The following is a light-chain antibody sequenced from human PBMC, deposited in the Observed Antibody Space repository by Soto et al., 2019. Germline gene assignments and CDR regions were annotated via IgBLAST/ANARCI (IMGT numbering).Light chain of an antibody. V-gene: IGKV1-5*01. CDR3: QQYKSYSA. CDR1: QSINNW. CDR2: DAS. Sequence: DIQMTQSPSTLSASVGDRVTITCRASQSINNWLAWYQQKPGRAPKILISDASTLESGVPSRFSGSGSGTEFTLTSSSLQPDDFATYYCQQYKSYSAFGQGTKLEIK. J-gene: IGKJ2*01.